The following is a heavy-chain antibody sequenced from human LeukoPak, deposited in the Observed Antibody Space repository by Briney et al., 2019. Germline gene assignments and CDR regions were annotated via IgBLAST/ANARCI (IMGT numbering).Heavy chain of an antibody. CDR2: ISSSSSYI. D-gene: IGHD2-8*01. V-gene: IGHV3-21*01. J-gene: IGHJ5*02. Sequence: GGSLRLSCAASGFTFSSYSMNWVRQAPGKGLEWVSSISSSSSYIYYADSVEGRFTISRDNGKNSLYLQMNSLRAEDTAVYYCARDGPKYCSNGVCYAPVDPWGQGTLVTVSS. CDR3: ARDGPKYCSNGVCYAPVDP. CDR1: GFTFSSYS.